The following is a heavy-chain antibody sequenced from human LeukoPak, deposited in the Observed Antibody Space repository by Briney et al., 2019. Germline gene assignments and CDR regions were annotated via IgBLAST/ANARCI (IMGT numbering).Heavy chain of an antibody. CDR3: ERLYKHDSSTYRTVEY. Sequence: PGGSLRLSCAASGFTFSDYYMSWIRQAPGKGLEWVSYISSSGSTIYYTGSVKGRFTISRDNARNSFYLQMTSLRAEDTAVYYCERLYKHDSSTYRTVEYCGQGALVSVSS. CDR2: ISSSGSTI. V-gene: IGHV3-11*01. CDR1: GFTFSDYY. D-gene: IGHD3-22*01. J-gene: IGHJ4*02.